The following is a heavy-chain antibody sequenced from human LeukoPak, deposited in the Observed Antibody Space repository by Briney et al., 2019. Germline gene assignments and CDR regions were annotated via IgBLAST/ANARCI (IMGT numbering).Heavy chain of an antibody. D-gene: IGHD4-17*01. V-gene: IGHV3-7*01. J-gene: IGHJ4*02. CDR2: IKTDGSEK. Sequence: GGSLRLSCEGSGFTFSNYWMGWVRQAPGKGLQWVANIKTDGSEKYYVDSVKGRFTISRDNAKNSLYLQMNSLRAEDTAVYYCAREGTTNGFGYWGQGTLVTVSS. CDR3: AREGTTNGFGY. CDR1: GFTFSNYW.